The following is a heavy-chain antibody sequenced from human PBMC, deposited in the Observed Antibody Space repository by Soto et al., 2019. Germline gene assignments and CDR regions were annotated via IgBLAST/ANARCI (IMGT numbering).Heavy chain of an antibody. Sequence: SQTLSDPHTVAGGSSSSYYWRWIMQQPGKGLEWIGYIYCSGSTNYNPSLKSRVTISVDTSKNQFSLKLSSVTAADTAVYYCASMGDILTGYNWFDPWGQGTLVTVYS. D-gene: IGHD3-9*01. CDR3: ASMGDILTGYNWFDP. J-gene: IGHJ5*02. CDR1: GGSSSSYY. V-gene: IGHV4-59*01. CDR2: IYCSGST.